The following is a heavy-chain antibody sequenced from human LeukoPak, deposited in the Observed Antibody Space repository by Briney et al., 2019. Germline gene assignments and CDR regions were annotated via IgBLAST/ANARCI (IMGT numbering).Heavy chain of an antibody. D-gene: IGHD5-24*01. CDR1: GGTFSSYA. J-gene: IGHJ4*02. Sequence: ASVKVSCKASGGTFSSYAISWVRQAPGQGLEWMGGIIPIFGTANYAQKFQGRVTITADESTSTAYMELSSLRSEDTAVYYCVRVEDYNSDYWGQGTLVTVSS. V-gene: IGHV1-69*13. CDR2: IIPIFGTA. CDR3: VRVEDYNSDY.